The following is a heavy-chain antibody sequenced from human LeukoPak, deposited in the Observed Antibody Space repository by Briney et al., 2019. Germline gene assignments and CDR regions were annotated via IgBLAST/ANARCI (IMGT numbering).Heavy chain of an antibody. CDR1: GFAFGSEA. D-gene: IGHD3-22*01. Sequence: GGSLRLSCAVSGFAFGSEAMSWVRQSPARGLEWVASISPGGGTTYYADYVKGRFTISRDNSKNSLHLQMNSLRAEDTAVYYCAKDLREWYYDPNGNYFSYGMDVWGQGTTVVVSS. CDR2: ISPGGGTT. CDR3: AKDLREWYYDPNGNYFSYGMDV. J-gene: IGHJ6*02. V-gene: IGHV3-23*01.